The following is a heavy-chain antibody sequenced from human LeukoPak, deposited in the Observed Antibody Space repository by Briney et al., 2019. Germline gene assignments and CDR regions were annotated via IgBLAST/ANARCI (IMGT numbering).Heavy chain of an antibody. D-gene: IGHD3-3*01. CDR3: ARGPPLRFLVD. CDR2: IYYSGST. CDR1: GGSISSYY. V-gene: IGHV4-59*01. J-gene: IGHJ4*02. Sequence: SETLSLTCTVSGGSISSYYWSWIRQPPGKGLEWIGYIYYSGSTNYNPSLKSRVTISVDTSKNQFSLKLSSVTAADTAVYYCARGPPLRFLVDWGQGTLVTVSS.